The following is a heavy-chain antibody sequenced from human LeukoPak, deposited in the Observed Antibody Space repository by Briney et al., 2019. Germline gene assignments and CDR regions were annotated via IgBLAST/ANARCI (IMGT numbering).Heavy chain of an antibody. D-gene: IGHD3-3*01. V-gene: IGHV1-8*01. CDR3: ARLGTIFGVAPIDY. Sequence: ASVKVSCKASGYTFTSYDINWVRQATGQGLEWMGWMNPNSGNTGYAQKFQGRVTMTRNTSISTAYMELSSLRSDDTAVYYCARLGTIFGVAPIDYWGQGTLVTVSS. CDR2: MNPNSGNT. J-gene: IGHJ4*02. CDR1: GYTFTSYD.